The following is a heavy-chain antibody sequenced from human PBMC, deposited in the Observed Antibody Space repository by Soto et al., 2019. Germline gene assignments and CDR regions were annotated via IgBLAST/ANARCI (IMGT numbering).Heavy chain of an antibody. Sequence: SETMSLTSTFSGVSLSSFYVILIRQTPGKGLEWIGYIYYSGSTNYNPSLKSRVTISVDTSKNQFSLKLSSVTAADTAVYYCARRPGDYDAFDIWGQGTMVTVSS. D-gene: IGHD4-17*01. J-gene: IGHJ3*02. CDR1: GVSLSSFY. CDR2: IYYSGST. CDR3: ARRPGDYDAFDI. V-gene: IGHV4-59*01.